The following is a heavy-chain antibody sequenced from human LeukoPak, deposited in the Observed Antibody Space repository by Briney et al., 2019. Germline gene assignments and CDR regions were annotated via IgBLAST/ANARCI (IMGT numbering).Heavy chain of an antibody. CDR2: INWNGAGT. CDR3: ARRIAVLGGGTAFDM. Sequence: GGSLRLSCVASGFNFDDYGMSWVRQAPGKGLEWISGINWNGAGTGYADSVKGRFTISRDNAQNSLYLQMNNLRDEDTAFYYCARRIAVLGGGTAFDMWGQGTMVTVSS. J-gene: IGHJ3*02. D-gene: IGHD6-19*01. V-gene: IGHV3-20*04. CDR1: GFNFDDYG.